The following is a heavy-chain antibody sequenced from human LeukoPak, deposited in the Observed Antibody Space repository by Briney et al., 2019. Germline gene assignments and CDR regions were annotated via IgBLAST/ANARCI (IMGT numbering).Heavy chain of an antibody. V-gene: IGHV4-59*01. CDR3: ARGRYYDSGGYYLNDAFDI. J-gene: IGHJ3*02. Sequence: KPLETLSLTCTVSGGSISTYYWSWIRQPPGKGLEWIGYSYYSGSTNYNPSLKSRGTISVDTSKNQFSLKLSSVAPADTAVYYCARGRYYDSGGYYLNDAFDIWGQGTMVTVSS. CDR2: SYYSGST. D-gene: IGHD3-22*01. CDR1: GGSISTYY.